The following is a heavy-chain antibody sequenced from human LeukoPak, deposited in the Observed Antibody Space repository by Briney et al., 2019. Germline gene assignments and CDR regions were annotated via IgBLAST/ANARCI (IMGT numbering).Heavy chain of an antibody. CDR1: GYTFTSYA. CDR3: ARGDWHWYFDL. D-gene: IGHD3-9*01. CDR2: INGGSGHA. V-gene: IGHV1-3*01. J-gene: IGHJ2*01. Sequence: ASVKVSFKTSGYTFTSYAVHWVRQAPGQGFEWMGCINGGSGHARYSERFQDRVTITRDTSTNTAYLDLRSLRSPDTGVYYCARGDWHWYFDLWGRGTLGTVSS.